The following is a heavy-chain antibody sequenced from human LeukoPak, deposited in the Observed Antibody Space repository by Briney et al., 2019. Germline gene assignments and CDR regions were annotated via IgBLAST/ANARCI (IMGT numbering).Heavy chain of an antibody. CDR2: MNPNSGNT. J-gene: IGHJ4*02. CDR3: ARARAYCGGDCYPPRTYYFDY. CDR1: GGTFSSYA. D-gene: IGHD2-21*01. Sequence: ASVKVSCKASGGTFSSYAISWVRQAPGQGLEWMGWMNPNSGNTGYAQKFQGRVTITRNTSISTAYMELSSLRSEDTAVYYCARARAYCGGDCYPPRTYYFDYWGQGTLVTVSS. V-gene: IGHV1-8*03.